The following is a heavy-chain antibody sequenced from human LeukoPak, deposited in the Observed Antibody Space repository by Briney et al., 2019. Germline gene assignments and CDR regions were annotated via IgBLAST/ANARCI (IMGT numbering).Heavy chain of an antibody. CDR2: ISAYTGNT. CDR1: GYTFTSYG. Sequence: ASVKVSCKASGYTFTSYGIKWVRQAPGQGLEWMGWISAYTGNTNYVQKFQGRVTMTTDTSTSTAYMELRSLRSDDTAVYYCARDWLQSFDYWGQGTLVTVSS. J-gene: IGHJ4*02. CDR3: ARDWLQSFDY. D-gene: IGHD5-12*01. V-gene: IGHV1-18*01.